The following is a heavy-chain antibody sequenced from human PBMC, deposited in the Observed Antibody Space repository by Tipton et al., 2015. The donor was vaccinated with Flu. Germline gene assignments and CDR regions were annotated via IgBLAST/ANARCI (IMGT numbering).Heavy chain of an antibody. D-gene: IGHD1-26*01. Sequence: TLSLTCAVSGYSLSSGYYWGWIRQPPGKGLEWIGSIFHTGTTSYSPSLKSRVTISVDTSKNQFTLKLTSVTAADTAVYFCARDRWEYASGFDSWGQGTLVTVSP. CDR3: ARDRWEYASGFDS. V-gene: IGHV4-38-2*02. CDR1: GYSLSSGYY. J-gene: IGHJ4*02. CDR2: IFHTGTT.